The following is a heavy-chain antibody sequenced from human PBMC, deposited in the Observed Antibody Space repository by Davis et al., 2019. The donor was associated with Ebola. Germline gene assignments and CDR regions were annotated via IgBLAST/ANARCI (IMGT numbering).Heavy chain of an antibody. CDR1: GFTFSSYW. Sequence: HTGGSLRLSCAASGFTFSSYWMHWVRQAPGKGLVWVSRINSDGSSTSYADSVKGRFTISRDNAKNTLYLQMNSLRAEDTAVYYCTRHKAVGATTGYDYWGQGTLVTVSS. D-gene: IGHD1-26*01. CDR3: TRHKAVGATTGYDY. J-gene: IGHJ4*02. V-gene: IGHV3-74*01. CDR2: INSDGSST.